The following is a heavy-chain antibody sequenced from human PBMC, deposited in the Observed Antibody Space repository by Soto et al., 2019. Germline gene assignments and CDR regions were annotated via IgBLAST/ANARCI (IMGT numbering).Heavy chain of an antibody. J-gene: IGHJ4*02. CDR2: INSDGSST. D-gene: IGHD6-13*01. CDR1: GFTFSSYW. V-gene: IGHV3-74*01. Sequence: GGSLRLSCAASGFTFSSYWMHWVRQAPGKGLVWVSRINSDGSSTSYADSVKGRFTISRDNAKNTLYLQMNSLRAEDTAVYYCAREYSSSWYVEGAFFDDSGQGTLVTVSS. CDR3: AREYSSSWYVEGAFFDD.